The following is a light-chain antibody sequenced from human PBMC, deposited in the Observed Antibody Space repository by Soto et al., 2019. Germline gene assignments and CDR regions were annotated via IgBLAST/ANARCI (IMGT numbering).Light chain of an antibody. Sequence: ESVLTQSPGTLSLSPGERVTLSCRASQTISSLSLAWYQQKPGQAPRLLIFGASRRATGIPDRFSDSGSGTDFTLTISRLEPEDFAEYYCQHFGRSSITFGQGTRLESK. CDR3: QHFGRSSIT. CDR1: QTISSLS. V-gene: IGKV3-20*01. CDR2: GAS. J-gene: IGKJ5*01.